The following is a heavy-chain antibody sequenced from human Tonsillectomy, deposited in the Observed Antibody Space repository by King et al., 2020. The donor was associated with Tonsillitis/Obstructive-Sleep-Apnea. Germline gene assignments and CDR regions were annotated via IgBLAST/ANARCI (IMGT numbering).Heavy chain of an antibody. J-gene: IGHJ5*02. CDR3: AGDIGGNENNWFDP. CDR1: GGSISSSNW. Sequence: QLQESGPGLVKPSGTLSLTCAVSGGSISSSNWWRWVRLPPGKGLEWIGEIYHSGSTNYNLSLKSRVTISVDKSKNQFSLKLSSVTAADTAVYYCAGDIGGNENNWFDPWGQGTLVTVSS. V-gene: IGHV4-4*02. CDR2: IYHSGST. D-gene: IGHD4-23*01.